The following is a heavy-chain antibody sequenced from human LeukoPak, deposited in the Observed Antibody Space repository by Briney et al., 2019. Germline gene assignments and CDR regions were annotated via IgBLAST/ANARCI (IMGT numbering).Heavy chain of an antibody. CDR2: ISGSGGST. Sequence: GGSLRLSCAASGFTFSSYALSWVRQALGKGLEWVSAISGSGGSTYYADSVKGRFTISRDNSKNTLYLQMNSLRAEDTAVYYCAKGGYCSSTSCDGVYYYYYGMDVWGKGTTVTVSS. D-gene: IGHD2-2*01. V-gene: IGHV3-23*01. J-gene: IGHJ6*04. CDR1: GFTFSSYA. CDR3: AKGGYCSSTSCDGVYYYYYGMDV.